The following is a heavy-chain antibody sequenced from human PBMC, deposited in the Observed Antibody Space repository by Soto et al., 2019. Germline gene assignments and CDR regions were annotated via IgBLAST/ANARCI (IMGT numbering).Heavy chain of an antibody. CDR3: AKARGVLRYFDWLLLDY. CDR2: ISGSGGST. CDR1: GFTFSSYA. Sequence: GGSLRLSCAASGFTFSSYAMSWVRQAPGKGLEWVSAISGSGGSTYYADSVKGRFTISRDNSKNTLYLQMNSLRAEDTAVYYCAKARGVLRYFDWLLLDYWGQGTMVAVSS. D-gene: IGHD3-9*01. V-gene: IGHV3-23*01. J-gene: IGHJ4*02.